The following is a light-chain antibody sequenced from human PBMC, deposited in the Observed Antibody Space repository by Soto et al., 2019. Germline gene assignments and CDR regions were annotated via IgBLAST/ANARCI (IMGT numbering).Light chain of an antibody. Sequence: VERGTLCGKASQSVSSSYLPWYQQKPGQAPRLLIYGASARATSIPARFSGSGSGTDFTLTICSLQPEEFAVYYCQQRVHWLTFGGGTKV. CDR2: GAS. V-gene: IGKV3D-7*01. CDR3: QQRVHWLT. J-gene: IGKJ4*01. CDR1: QSVSSSY.